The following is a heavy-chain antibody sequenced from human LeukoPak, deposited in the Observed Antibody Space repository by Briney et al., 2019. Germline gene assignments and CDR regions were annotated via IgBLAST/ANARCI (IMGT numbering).Heavy chain of an antibody. CDR1: GGTFSSYA. D-gene: IGHD3-9*01. Sequence: SVKVSCKASGGTFSSYAISWVRQAPGQGLEWMGGIIPIFGTANYAQKLQGRVTITTDESTSTAYMELSSLRSEDTAVYYCARDVSADSYYDILTGYYSDNWFDPWGQGTLVTVSS. CDR3: ARDVSADSYYDILTGYYSDNWFDP. J-gene: IGHJ5*02. CDR2: IIPIFGTA. V-gene: IGHV1-69*05.